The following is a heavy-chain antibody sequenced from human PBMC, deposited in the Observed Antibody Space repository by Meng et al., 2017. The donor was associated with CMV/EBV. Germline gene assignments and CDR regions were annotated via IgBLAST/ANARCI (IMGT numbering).Heavy chain of an antibody. V-gene: IGHV3-9*01. CDR3: AKSQAYYYGSGSDHFDY. CDR1: GFTFDDYV. CDR2: ISWNSGSI. J-gene: IGHJ4*02. D-gene: IGHD3-10*01. Sequence: SLKISCAASGFTFDDYVMHWVRQAPGKGLEWFSGISWNSGSIGYAASVKGRFTISRDNAKNSLYLQMNSLRAEDTALYYCAKSQAYYYGSGSDHFDYWGQGTLVTVSS.